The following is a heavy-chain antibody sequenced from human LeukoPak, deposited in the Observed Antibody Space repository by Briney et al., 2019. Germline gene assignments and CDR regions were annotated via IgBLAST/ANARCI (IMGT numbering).Heavy chain of an antibody. CDR1: GFTFSSYG. J-gene: IGHJ4*02. V-gene: IGHV3-30*02. D-gene: IGHD3-22*01. Sequence: GGSLRLSCAASGFTFSSYGMHWVRQAPGKGLEWVAFIRSDGSKKYYADSVKGRFTISRDNSKNTLYLQMNSLRAEDTAVYYCAKGGRITMIVVVTYFDYWGQGTLVTVSS. CDR3: AKGGRITMIVVVTYFDY. CDR2: IRSDGSKK.